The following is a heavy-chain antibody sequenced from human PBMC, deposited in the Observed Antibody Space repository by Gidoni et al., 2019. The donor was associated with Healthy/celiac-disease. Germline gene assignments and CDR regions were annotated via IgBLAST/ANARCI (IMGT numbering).Heavy chain of an antibody. V-gene: IGHV3-33*01. CDR1: GFTFSSYG. CDR3: ARDGSSSWYFDY. J-gene: IGHJ4*02. D-gene: IGHD6-13*01. CDR2: IWYDGSNK. Sequence: QVQLVESGGGVVQPGRSLRLSCAASGFTFSSYGVHWVRQAPGTGREWVAVIWYDGSNKYYADSVKGRFTISRDNSKNTLYLQMNSLRAEDTAVYYCARDGSSSWYFDYWGQGTLVTVSS.